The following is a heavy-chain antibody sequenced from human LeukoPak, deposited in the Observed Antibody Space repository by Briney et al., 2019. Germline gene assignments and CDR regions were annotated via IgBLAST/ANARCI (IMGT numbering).Heavy chain of an antibody. CDR3: ATSYTSDWYSDS. V-gene: IGHV3-48*01. Sequence: GALRLSCATPGFTLSRCSMNWVRQAPREGLEWILYISSSSSSIYYADSVKGRFTISRDNAKNSLYLQMNSLRAEDTAVYYCATSYTSDWYSDSWGQGTLVTVSS. D-gene: IGHD6-25*01. CDR2: ISSSSSSI. CDR1: GFTLSRCS. J-gene: IGHJ4*02.